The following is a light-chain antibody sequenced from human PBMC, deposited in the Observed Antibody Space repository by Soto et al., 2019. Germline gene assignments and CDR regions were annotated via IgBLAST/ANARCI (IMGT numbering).Light chain of an antibody. Sequence: QSVLTQPPFASGSPGQSVTISCTGTSSDVGGYNYVSWYQQNPGKVPKLMIYEVNKRPSGVPDRFSGSKSGNTASLTVSGLQAEDEADYYCTSYAGGNNVFGTGTKLTVL. CDR2: EVN. V-gene: IGLV2-8*01. J-gene: IGLJ1*01. CDR1: SSDVGGYNY. CDR3: TSYAGGNNV.